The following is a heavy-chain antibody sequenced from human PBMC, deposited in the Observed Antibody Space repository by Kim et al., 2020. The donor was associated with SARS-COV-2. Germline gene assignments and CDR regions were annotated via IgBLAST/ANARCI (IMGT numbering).Heavy chain of an antibody. V-gene: IGHV4-59*13. CDR2: IYYSGST. J-gene: IGHJ3*02. CDR3: ARDHRVYYYDSSGYDALDAFDI. CDR1: GGSISSYY. D-gene: IGHD3-22*01. Sequence: SETLSLTCTVSGGSISSYYWSWIRQPPGKGLEWIGYIYYSGSTNYNPSLKSRVTISVDTSKNQFSLKLSSVTAADTAVYYCARDHRVYYYDSSGYDALDAFDIWGQGTMVTVSS.